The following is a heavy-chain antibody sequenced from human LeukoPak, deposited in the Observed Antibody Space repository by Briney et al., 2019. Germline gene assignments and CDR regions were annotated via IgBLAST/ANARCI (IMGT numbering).Heavy chain of an antibody. CDR1: GFVFSSYA. Sequence: GGSLRLSCAASGFVFSSYAMSWVRQAPGKGLEWVSGINWNGGSTGYADSVKGRFTISRDNAKNSLYLQMNSLRAEDTALYYCARKGGPATYFDYWGQGTLVTVSS. J-gene: IGHJ4*02. D-gene: IGHD2-2*01. CDR3: ARKGGPATYFDY. CDR2: INWNGGST. V-gene: IGHV3-20*04.